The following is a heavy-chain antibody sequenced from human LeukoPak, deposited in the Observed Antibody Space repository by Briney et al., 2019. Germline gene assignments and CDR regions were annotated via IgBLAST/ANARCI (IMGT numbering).Heavy chain of an antibody. Sequence: GGSLRLSCAASGFTFSSYSMSWVRQAPGKGLEWVSSISSSSSYIYYADSVKGRFTISRDNAKNSLYLQMNSLRAEDTAVYYCASWYYDSSGYYAFPFDYWGQGTLVTVSS. J-gene: IGHJ4*02. CDR3: ASWYYDSSGYYAFPFDY. CDR2: ISSSSSYI. D-gene: IGHD3-22*01. CDR1: GFTFSSYS. V-gene: IGHV3-21*01.